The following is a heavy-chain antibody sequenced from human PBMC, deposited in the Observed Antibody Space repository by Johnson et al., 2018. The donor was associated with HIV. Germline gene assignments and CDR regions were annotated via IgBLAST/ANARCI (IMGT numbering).Heavy chain of an antibody. D-gene: IGHD4-23*01. CDR2: ISDDAVYK. CDR3: AKGLRWIDAYDF. Sequence: QVQLVESGGGLVQPGGSLRLSCGASGFTFSNYAMSWVRQALGKGLEWVAVISDDAVYKHYGDSVKGRFSISRDNSKNTVDLRMNSLRSEDTAVYWCAKGLRWIDAYDFWGQGTMVAVSS. J-gene: IGHJ3*01. CDR1: GFTFSNYA. V-gene: IGHV3-30*18.